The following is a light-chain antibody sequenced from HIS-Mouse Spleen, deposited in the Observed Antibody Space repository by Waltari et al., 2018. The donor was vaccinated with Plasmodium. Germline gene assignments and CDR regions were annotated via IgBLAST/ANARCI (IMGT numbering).Light chain of an antibody. CDR2: GAS. CDR3: QQYNNWSFT. J-gene: IGKJ3*01. Sequence: EIVMTQSPATLSVSPGARATLSCRARQSVSSNLAWYQQKPGQAPRLRIYGASTRATGIPARFSGSGSGTEFTLTISSLQSEDFAVYYCQQYNNWSFTFGPGTKVDIK. CDR1: QSVSSN. V-gene: IGKV3-15*01.